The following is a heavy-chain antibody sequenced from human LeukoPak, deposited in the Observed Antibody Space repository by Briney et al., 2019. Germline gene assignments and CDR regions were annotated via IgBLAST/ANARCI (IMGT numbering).Heavy chain of an antibody. CDR3: ATPGASYDILTGYYSFDY. CDR1: GGSISSYY. Sequence: SETLSLTCTVSGGSISSYYWSWIRQPAGKGLECIGRIYTSGSTNYNPSLKSRVTMSVDTSKNQFSLKLSSVTAADTAVYYCATPGASYDILTGYYSFDYWGQGTLVTVSS. D-gene: IGHD3-9*01. J-gene: IGHJ4*02. V-gene: IGHV4-4*07. CDR2: IYTSGST.